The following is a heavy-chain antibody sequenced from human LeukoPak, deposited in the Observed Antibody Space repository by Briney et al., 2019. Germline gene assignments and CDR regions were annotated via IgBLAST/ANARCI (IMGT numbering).Heavy chain of an antibody. D-gene: IGHD5/OR15-5a*01. CDR3: ARDLRGRLRLYYYGMDV. CDR2: IWYDGSNK. Sequence: GRSLRLSCAASGFTFSSYGMHWVRQAPGKGLEWVAVIWYDGSNKYYADSVKGRFTISRDNSKNTLYLQMNSLRAEDTAVYYCARDLRGRLRLYYYGMDVWGQGTTVTVSS. CDR1: GFTFSSYG. V-gene: IGHV3-33*01. J-gene: IGHJ6*02.